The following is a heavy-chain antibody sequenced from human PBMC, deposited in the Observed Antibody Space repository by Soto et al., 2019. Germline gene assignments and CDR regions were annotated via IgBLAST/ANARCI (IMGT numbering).Heavy chain of an antibody. CDR2: ISSSSSTI. D-gene: IGHD3-10*01. V-gene: IGHV3-48*02. CDR1: GFTFSSYS. Sequence: GGSLRLSCAASGFTFSSYSMNWVRQAPGKGLEWVSYISSSSSTIYYADSVKGRFTISRDNAKNSLYLQMNSLRDEDTAVYYCARDAYYYGSGSYPRPHNWFDPWGQGTLVTVSS. J-gene: IGHJ5*02. CDR3: ARDAYYYGSGSYPRPHNWFDP.